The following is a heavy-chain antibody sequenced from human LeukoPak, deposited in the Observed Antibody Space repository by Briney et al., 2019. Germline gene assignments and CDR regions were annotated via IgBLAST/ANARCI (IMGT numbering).Heavy chain of an antibody. D-gene: IGHD4-17*01. Sequence: GASVKVSCKASGGTFSNYAFSWVRQAPGQGLEWMGRIIPILGIPNYAQKFQGRVTITADKSTSTAYMELSSLRSEHTAVYYCARERDGDSASSDFWGQGTLVTVSS. V-gene: IGHV1-69*04. CDR1: GGTFSNYA. CDR2: IIPILGIP. J-gene: IGHJ4*02. CDR3: ARERDGDSASSDF.